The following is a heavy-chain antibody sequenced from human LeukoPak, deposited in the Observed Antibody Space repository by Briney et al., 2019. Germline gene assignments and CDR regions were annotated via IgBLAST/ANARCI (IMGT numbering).Heavy chain of an antibody. CDR1: GGTLSNYA. CDR3: ATDPDFWSGLSQSDAFDI. D-gene: IGHD3-3*01. CDR2: FDPEDGET. J-gene: IGHJ3*02. Sequence: GASVKVSCKASGGTLSNYAISWVRQAPGKGLEWMGGFDPEDGETIYAQKFQGRVTMTEDTSTDTAYMELSSLRSEDTAVYYCATDPDFWSGLSQSDAFDIWGQGTMVTVSS. V-gene: IGHV1-24*01.